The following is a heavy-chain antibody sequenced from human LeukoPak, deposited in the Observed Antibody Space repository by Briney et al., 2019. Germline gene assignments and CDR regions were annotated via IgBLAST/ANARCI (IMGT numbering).Heavy chain of an antibody. CDR3: ASDSGGWFDP. J-gene: IGHJ5*02. D-gene: IGHD1-26*01. CDR1: GYTFTGYY. CDR2: INPKSGGT. V-gene: IGHV1-2*02. Sequence: ASVKVSYKASGYTFTGYYMHWVRQAPGQGLEWMGWINPKSGGTNYAQKFQGRVTMTRDTSITTAYMELSSLRAADTALYYCASDSGGWFDPGGQGTLVTVSS.